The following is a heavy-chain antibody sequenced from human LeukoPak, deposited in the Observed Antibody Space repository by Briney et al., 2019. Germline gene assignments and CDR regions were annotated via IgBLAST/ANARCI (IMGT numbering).Heavy chain of an antibody. CDR2: ISGSGGST. D-gene: IGHD1-14*01. CDR1: GFTFSSYA. Sequence: GGSLRLSCATSGFTFSSYAMSWVRQAPGKGLEWVSAISGSGGSTYYADSVKGRFTISRDNSKNTLYLQMNSLRAEDTTVYYCARGGILVYYYYGMDVWGKGTTVTVSS. CDR3: ARGGILVYYYYGMDV. J-gene: IGHJ6*04. V-gene: IGHV3-23*01.